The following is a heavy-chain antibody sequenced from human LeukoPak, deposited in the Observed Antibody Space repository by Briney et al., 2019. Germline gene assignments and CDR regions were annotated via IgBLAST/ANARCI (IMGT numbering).Heavy chain of an antibody. CDR1: EFTFSSYA. Sequence: PGGSLRLSCEASEFTFSSYALSWVRQAPGKGPEWVSGISSSGDSTDYSDSVKGRFTISRDNSKKTLYLQMNSLRAEDTAVYYCAKIKPPAARLYSWGQGTLVTVSS. CDR3: AKIKPPAARLYS. D-gene: IGHD6-6*01. V-gene: IGHV3-23*01. CDR2: ISSSGDST. J-gene: IGHJ5*02.